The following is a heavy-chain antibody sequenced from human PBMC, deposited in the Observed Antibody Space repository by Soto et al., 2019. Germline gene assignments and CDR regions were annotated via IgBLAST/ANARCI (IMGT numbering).Heavy chain of an antibody. CDR1: GFTFSSYG. CDR2: ISYDGSNK. D-gene: IGHD2-21*02. J-gene: IGHJ2*01. CDR3: ATDPTVVVTAIGSWYFDL. Sequence: QVQLVESGGGVVQPGRSLRLSCAASGFTFSSYGMHWVRQAPGKGLEWVAVISYDGSNKYYADSVKGRFTISRDNSKNTLYLQMNSLRAEDTAVYYCATDPTVVVTAIGSWYFDLWGRGTLVTVSS. V-gene: IGHV3-30*03.